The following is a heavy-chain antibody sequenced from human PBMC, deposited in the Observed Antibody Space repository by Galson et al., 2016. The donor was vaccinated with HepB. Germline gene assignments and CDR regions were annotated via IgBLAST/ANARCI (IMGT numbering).Heavy chain of an antibody. V-gene: IGHV4-61*02. CDR1: GGSISSGSYF. CDR2: MFTSGNS. CDR3: AVWFGDGNY. J-gene: IGHJ4*02. Sequence: TLSLTCTVSGGSISSGSYFCNWIRQPAGKGLEWIGSMFTSGNSNYNPPLKSRVTISLDTSKNQFFLKMSSVTAADTAVYYCAVWFGDGNYWGQGILVTVSS. D-gene: IGHD3-10*01.